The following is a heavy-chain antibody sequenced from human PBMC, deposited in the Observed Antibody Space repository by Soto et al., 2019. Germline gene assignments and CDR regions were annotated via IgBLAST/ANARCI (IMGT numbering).Heavy chain of an antibody. CDR3: GRDPMDSTPIDL. J-gene: IGHJ4*02. V-gene: IGHV3-74*01. Sequence: EVQLVESGGGLVQPGGSLRLSCVTSGFTFSSYWMHWVRQDPGKGLVWVAGLSGDGTDTRYADSVKGRFSISRDNAKDTLYLQMNSLKDENTAVYFCGRDPMDSTPIDLWGQGALVTVSS. CDR1: GFTFSSYW. CDR2: LSGDGTDT. D-gene: IGHD2-15*01.